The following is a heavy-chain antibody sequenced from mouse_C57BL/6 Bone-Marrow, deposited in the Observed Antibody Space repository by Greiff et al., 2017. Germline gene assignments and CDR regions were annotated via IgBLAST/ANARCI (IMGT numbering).Heavy chain of an antibody. V-gene: IGHV1-64*01. CDR1: GYTFTSYW. Sequence: QVQLQQPGAELVKPGASVKLSCKASGYTFTSYWLPWVKQRPGQGLEWLGMIHPNSGSTNYNEKVKSKATLTVDKSSSTAYMQLSSLTYEDSAVYYCATTTVPAFAYWVQGTLVTVSA. J-gene: IGHJ3*01. CDR3: ATTTVPAFAY. CDR2: IHPNSGST. D-gene: IGHD1-1*01.